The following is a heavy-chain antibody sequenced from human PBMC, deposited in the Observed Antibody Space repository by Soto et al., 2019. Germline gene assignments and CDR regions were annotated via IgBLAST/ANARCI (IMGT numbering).Heavy chain of an antibody. CDR3: ARVLYYGSGSYSPYGMDV. J-gene: IGHJ6*02. V-gene: IGHV1-69*01. Sequence: QVQLVQSGAEVKKPGSSVKVCCKTSGVSFNNNGIGWVRQAPGHGLEWMGGVSPPFRTSNYARKFQGRISITADACTGTVNMELISLTSEDTAQYYCARVLYYGSGSYSPYGMDVWGQGTTVTVSS. D-gene: IGHD3-10*01. CDR1: GVSFNNNG. CDR2: VSPPFRTS.